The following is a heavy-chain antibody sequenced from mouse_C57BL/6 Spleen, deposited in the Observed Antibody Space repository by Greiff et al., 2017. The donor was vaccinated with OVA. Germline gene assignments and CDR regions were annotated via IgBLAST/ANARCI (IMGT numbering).Heavy chain of an antibody. CDR1: GFTFSDYG. J-gene: IGHJ4*01. V-gene: IGHV5-17*01. Sequence: DVMLVESGGGLVKPGGSLKLSCAASGFTFSDYGMHWVRQAPEKGLEWVAYISSGSSTIYYADTVKGRFTISRDNAKNTLFLQMTSLRSEDTAMYYCAKGTGTRAMDYWGQGTSVTVSS. CDR2: ISSGSSTI. CDR3: AKGTGTRAMDY. D-gene: IGHD4-1*01.